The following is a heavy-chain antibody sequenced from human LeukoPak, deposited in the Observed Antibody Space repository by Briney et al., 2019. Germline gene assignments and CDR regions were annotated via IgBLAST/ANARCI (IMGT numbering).Heavy chain of an antibody. CDR3: ARGPLYYYDSSGYYYGFDY. D-gene: IGHD3-22*01. CDR2: IYTSGST. J-gene: IGHJ4*02. Sequence: SETLSLTCTVSGGSISSYYWSWIRQPAGKGLEWIGRIYTSGSTNYNPSLKSRVTMSVDTSKNQFSLKLSSVTAADTAVYYCARGPLYYYDSSGYYYGFDYWGQGTLVTVSS. CDR1: GGSISSYY. V-gene: IGHV4-4*07.